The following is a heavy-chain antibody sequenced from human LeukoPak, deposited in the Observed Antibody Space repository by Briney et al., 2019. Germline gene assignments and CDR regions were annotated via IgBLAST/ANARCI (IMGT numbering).Heavy chain of an antibody. V-gene: IGHV4-34*01. CDR2: INHSGST. CDR1: GGSFSGYY. CDR3: ARGGRSTYYYDSSGYSDFDY. Sequence: SETLSLTCAVYGGSFSGYYWSWIRQPPGKGLEWMGEINHSGSTNYNPSLKSRVTISVHTSKNQFSLKLSSVTAAETAVYYCARGGRSTYYYDSSGYSDFDYWGQGTLVTVSS. D-gene: IGHD3-22*01. J-gene: IGHJ4*02.